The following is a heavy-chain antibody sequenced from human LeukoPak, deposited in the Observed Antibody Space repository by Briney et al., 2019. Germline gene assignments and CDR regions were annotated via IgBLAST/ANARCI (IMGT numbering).Heavy chain of an antibody. J-gene: IGHJ3*02. CDR2: IYTSGST. D-gene: IGHD2-2*01. CDR1: GGPISSYY. V-gene: IGHV4-4*09. CDR3: ASHEYASDAFDI. Sequence: PSETLSLTCTVSGGPISSYYWSWIRQPPGKGLEWMGYIYTSGSTNYNPSLKSRVTISVDTSKNQFSLKLSSVTAADTAVYYCASHEYASDAFDIWGQGTMVTVSS.